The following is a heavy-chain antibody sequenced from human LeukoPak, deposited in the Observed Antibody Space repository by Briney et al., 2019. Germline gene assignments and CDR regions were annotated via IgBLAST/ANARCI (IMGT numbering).Heavy chain of an antibody. CDR3: ARVQRKYQLPRLNDYDYMDV. V-gene: IGHV3-7*01. J-gene: IGHJ6*03. Sequence: GGSLRLSRAASGFTFSSYWMSWVRQAPGKGLEWVANIKQDGSEKYYVDSVKGRFTISRDNAKNSLYLQMNSLRAEDTAVYYCARVQRKYQLPRLNDYDYMDVWGKGTTVTISS. CDR2: IKQDGSEK. D-gene: IGHD2-2*01. CDR1: GFTFSSYW.